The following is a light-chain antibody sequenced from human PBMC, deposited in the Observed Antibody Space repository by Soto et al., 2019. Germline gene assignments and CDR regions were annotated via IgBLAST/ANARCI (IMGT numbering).Light chain of an antibody. CDR3: SSYTSSSTLDV. CDR2: EVS. V-gene: IGLV2-14*01. CDR1: SSDIGVYNY. J-gene: IGLJ2*01. Sequence: QSALTQPASVSGSPGQSITISCTGTSSDIGVYNYVSWYQQHPGKAPKLMIYEVSNRPSGVSNRFSGSKSGNTASLTISGLQAEDEADYYCSSYTSSSTLDVFGGGTQLTVL.